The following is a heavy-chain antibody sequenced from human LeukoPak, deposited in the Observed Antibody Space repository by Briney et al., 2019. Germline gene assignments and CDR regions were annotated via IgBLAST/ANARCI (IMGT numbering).Heavy chain of an antibody. V-gene: IGHV3-53*01. CDR1: GFTVSSNY. D-gene: IGHD3-9*01. CDR2: INDGGRT. Sequence: GGSLRLSCAASGFTVSSNYMSWVRQAPGKGLEWVSVINDGGRTNYADSVKGRFTISRDNTKNTLYLQMNSLRAEDTAVYYCARETGHAGYYFKNWGQGTLVTVSS. CDR3: ARETGHAGYYFKN. J-gene: IGHJ4*02.